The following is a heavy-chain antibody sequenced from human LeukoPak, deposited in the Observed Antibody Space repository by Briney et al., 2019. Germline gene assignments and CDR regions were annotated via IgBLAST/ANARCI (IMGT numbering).Heavy chain of an antibody. J-gene: IGHJ3*02. D-gene: IGHD4-17*01. CDR2: ISHIGRT. Sequence: PSETLSLTCAVSGDSFSSHYWTWIRQSPGTGLEWIGYISHIGRTNYNPSLKSRVTISIDTSKNQFSLKLRSVTAADTAVYYCARDLVTVTKGFDIWGQGTMVSVSS. CDR3: ARDLVTVTKGFDI. CDR1: GDSFSSHY. V-gene: IGHV4-59*11.